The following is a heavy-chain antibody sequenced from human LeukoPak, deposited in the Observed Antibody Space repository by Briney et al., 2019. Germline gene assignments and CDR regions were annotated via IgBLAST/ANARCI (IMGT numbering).Heavy chain of an antibody. CDR2: IKGDGSST. CDR3: ARDPDDCSSTRCYSYFDC. CDR1: GFTFSSYW. J-gene: IGHJ4*02. D-gene: IGHD2-2*01. Sequence: GGSLRLSCAVSGFTFSSYWMHWVRQAPGKGLVWVSRIKGDGSSTTYADSVKGRVTISRDNAKNTLYLQMNSLRAEDTAVYYCARDPDDCSSTRCYSYFDCWGQGALVTVSS. V-gene: IGHV3-74*01.